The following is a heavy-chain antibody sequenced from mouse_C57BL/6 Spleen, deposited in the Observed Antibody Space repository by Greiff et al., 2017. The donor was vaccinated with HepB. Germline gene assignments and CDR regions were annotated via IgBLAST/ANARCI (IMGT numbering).Heavy chain of an antibody. J-gene: IGHJ3*01. CDR3: ARDYSKAWFAY. V-gene: IGHV1-52*01. CDR2: IDPSDSET. Sequence: QVQLQQPGAELVRPGSSVKLSCKASGYTFTSYWMHWVKQRPIQGLEWIGNIDPSDSETHYNQKFKDKATLTVDKSSSTAYMQLSSLTSEDSAVYYCARDYSKAWFAYWDQGTLVTVSA. D-gene: IGHD2-5*01. CDR1: GYTFTSYW.